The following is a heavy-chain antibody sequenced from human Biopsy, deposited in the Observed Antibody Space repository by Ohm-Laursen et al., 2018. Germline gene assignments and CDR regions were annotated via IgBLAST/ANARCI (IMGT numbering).Heavy chain of an antibody. CDR3: ARWSNDVGGLYFPR. V-gene: IGHV4-59*11. Sequence: GTLSLTCTVSGGSFTGHYWSWIRQPPGKGLEWIGHISYTGYTSYNASLKSRVTISVDTSRNHFSLRLSSLTAADTAVYYCARWSNDVGGLYFPRWGQGTLLTVSS. J-gene: IGHJ4*01. CDR2: ISYTGYT. D-gene: IGHD2/OR15-2a*01. CDR1: GGSFTGHY.